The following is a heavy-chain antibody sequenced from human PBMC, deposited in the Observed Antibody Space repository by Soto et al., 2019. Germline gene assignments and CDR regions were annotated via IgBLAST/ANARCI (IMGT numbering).Heavy chain of an antibody. J-gene: IGHJ5*02. D-gene: IGHD2-2*02. CDR3: AHVYTARVCFQNCFDP. Sequence: QITLKESGPTLVTPTQTLTLTCTFSGFSLSTYGVGVGWIRQPPGKALEWLAFIYWDDDKRYSPSLKSRLTISNDTSNNQVLPTMINMDPVDTATYYCAHVYTARVCFQNCFDPWGQGTLVTVSS. CDR1: GFSLSTYGVG. CDR2: IYWDDDK. V-gene: IGHV2-5*02.